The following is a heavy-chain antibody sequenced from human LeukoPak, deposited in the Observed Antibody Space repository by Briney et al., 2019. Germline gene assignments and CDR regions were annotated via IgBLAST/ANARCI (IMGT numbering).Heavy chain of an antibody. CDR3: VIWGDYDVLTGYYVPDY. J-gene: IGHJ4*02. CDR2: ITGSGTNT. Sequence: GGSLRLSCVASGFTFSNYAMSWVRQAPGKGLECVSAITGSGTNTYYADSVKGRFTISRDNSKNTVFLQMNSLRHEDTAIYYCVIWGDYDVLTGYYVPDYWGQGTLVTVSS. V-gene: IGHV3-23*01. D-gene: IGHD3-9*01. CDR1: GFTFSNYA.